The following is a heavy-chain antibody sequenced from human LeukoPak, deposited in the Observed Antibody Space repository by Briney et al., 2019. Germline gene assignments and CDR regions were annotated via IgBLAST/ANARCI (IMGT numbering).Heavy chain of an antibody. Sequence: PGGSLRLSCAASGFTFSDYYMSWIRQAPGKGLEWVSYISSSSSTIYYADSVKGRFTISRDNAKNSLYLQMNSLRAEDTAVYYCASPIIWGGIINDAFDIWGQGTMVTVSS. CDR1: GFTFSDYY. V-gene: IGHV3-11*04. D-gene: IGHD1-26*01. CDR3: ASPIIWGGIINDAFDI. CDR2: ISSSSSTI. J-gene: IGHJ3*02.